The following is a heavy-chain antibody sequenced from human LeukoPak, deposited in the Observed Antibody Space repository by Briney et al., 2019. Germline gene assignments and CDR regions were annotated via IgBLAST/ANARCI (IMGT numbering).Heavy chain of an antibody. Sequence: GGSLRLSCAASGFTFVSYAMTWVRQAPGEGLEWVSAINGGGDTTYYADSVKGRFTISRDQSKNTMYLQMNSLRAEDTALYYCAKALDTYGYMRFDFWGQGTLVTVSS. J-gene: IGHJ4*02. CDR3: AKALDTYGYMRFDF. CDR1: GFTFVSYA. CDR2: INGGGDTT. D-gene: IGHD5-18*01. V-gene: IGHV3-23*01.